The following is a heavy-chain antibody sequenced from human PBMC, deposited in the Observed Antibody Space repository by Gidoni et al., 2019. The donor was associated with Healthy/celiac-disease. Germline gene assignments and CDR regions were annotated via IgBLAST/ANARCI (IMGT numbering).Heavy chain of an antibody. CDR3: AKDLTTRIAVAGLDY. CDR1: GFTFSSYV. Sequence: QVQLVESGGGVVPPGRSLRLSSAASGFTFSSYVMHWVRQAPGKGLEWVAVISYDGSNKYYADSVKGRFTISRDNSKNTLYLQMNSLRAEDTAVYYCAKDLTTRIAVAGLDYWGQGTLVTVSS. D-gene: IGHD6-19*01. CDR2: ISYDGSNK. V-gene: IGHV3-30*18. J-gene: IGHJ4*02.